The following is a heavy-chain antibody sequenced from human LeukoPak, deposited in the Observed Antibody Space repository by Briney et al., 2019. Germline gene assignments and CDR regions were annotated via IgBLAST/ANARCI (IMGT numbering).Heavy chain of an antibody. Sequence: GGSLRLSCAASGFTFSSYAMHWVRQAPGKGLEWVAVISYDGSNKYYADSVKGRFTISRDNSKNTLYLQMNSLRAEDTAVYYCARDHELTMIAYIDYWGQGTLVTVSS. J-gene: IGHJ4*02. CDR1: GFTFSSYA. V-gene: IGHV3-30-3*01. CDR3: ARDHELTMIAYIDY. CDR2: ISYDGSNK. D-gene: IGHD3-22*01.